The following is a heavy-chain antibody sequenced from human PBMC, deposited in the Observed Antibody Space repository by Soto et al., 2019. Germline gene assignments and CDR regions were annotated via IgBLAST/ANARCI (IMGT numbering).Heavy chain of an antibody. CDR2: FYTSGSANT. Sequence: QVQLQESGPGLVKPSETLSLTCIVSGASISGYYWSWVRQPAGKGLEWIGRFYTSGSANTNYNLPLMSRVTMSVETSKNHFSLKMTSVTAADTAVYYCVRESGGGGYCSGGSCYGMDVWGQGTTVTVSS. D-gene: IGHD2-15*01. CDR1: GASISGYY. CDR3: VRESGGGGYCSGGSCYGMDV. V-gene: IGHV4-4*07. J-gene: IGHJ6*02.